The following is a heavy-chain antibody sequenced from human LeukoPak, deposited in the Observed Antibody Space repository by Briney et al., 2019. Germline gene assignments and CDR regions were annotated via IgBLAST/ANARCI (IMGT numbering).Heavy chain of an antibody. J-gene: IGHJ4*02. Sequence: GGSLRLSCAASGFTFDDYAMHWVRQAPGKGLEWVSLISWDGGSTYYADSVKGRFTISRDNSKNSLYLQMNSLRAEDTALYYCAKDAAPYGSGLRAYFDYWGQGTLVTVSS. V-gene: IGHV3-43D*03. CDR1: GFTFDDYA. D-gene: IGHD3-10*01. CDR3: AKDAAPYGSGLRAYFDY. CDR2: ISWDGGST.